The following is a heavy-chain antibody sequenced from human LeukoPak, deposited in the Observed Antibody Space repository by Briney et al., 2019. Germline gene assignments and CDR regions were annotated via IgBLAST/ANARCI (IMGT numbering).Heavy chain of an antibody. D-gene: IGHD5-12*01. J-gene: IGHJ6*02. CDR3: AAITGGMDV. CDR1: GGSISSYY. Sequence: SETLSLTCTVSGGSISSYYWRWLRQPPGKGLEWIGYIYYSGSTNYNPSLKSRVTISVDTSKNQFSLKLSSVTAADTAVYYCAAITGGMDVWGQGTTVTVSS. V-gene: IGHV4-59*01. CDR2: IYYSGST.